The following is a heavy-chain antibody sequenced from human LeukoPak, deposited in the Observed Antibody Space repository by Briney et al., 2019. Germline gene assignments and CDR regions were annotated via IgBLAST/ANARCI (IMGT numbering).Heavy chain of an antibody. V-gene: IGHV4-59*01. D-gene: IGHD5-18*01. CDR2: ISYSGTT. Sequence: SETLSLTCTVSGGSISGYYWSWIRQPPGKGLEWIGYISYSGTTNYNPSLKSRVTISVDTSKNQFSLKLSSVTAADTAVYYCARVDSTYGYAGGNYFDSWGQGTLVTVSS. CDR1: GGSISGYY. CDR3: ARVDSTYGYAGGNYFDS. J-gene: IGHJ4*02.